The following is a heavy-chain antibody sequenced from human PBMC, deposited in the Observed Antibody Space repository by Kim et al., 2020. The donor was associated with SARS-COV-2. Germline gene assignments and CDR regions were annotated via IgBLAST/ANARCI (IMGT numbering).Heavy chain of an antibody. CDR1: GFTFSSYG. V-gene: IGHV3-33*06. Sequence: GGSLRLSCAASGFTFSSYGMHWVRQAPGKGLEWVAVIWYDGSNKYYADSVKGRFTISRDNSKNTLYLQMNSLRAEDTAVYYCAKADPGYSSSLHGMDVWGQGTTVTVSS. CDR2: IWYDGSNK. D-gene: IGHD6-13*01. CDR3: AKADPGYSSSLHGMDV. J-gene: IGHJ6*02.